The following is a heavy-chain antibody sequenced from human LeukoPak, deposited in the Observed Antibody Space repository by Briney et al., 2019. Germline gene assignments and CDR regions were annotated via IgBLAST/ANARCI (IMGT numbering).Heavy chain of an antibody. CDR3: ARGLAAVAGTDDAFDI. CDR2: IIPIFGTA. J-gene: IGHJ3*02. V-gene: IGHV1-69*01. Sequence: ASVKVSCTASGGAFSSYAIGWVRQAPGQGLEWMGGIIPIFGTANYAQKFQGRVTITADESTSTAYMELSSLRSEDTAVYYCARGLAAVAGTDDAFDIWGQGTMVTVSS. D-gene: IGHD6-19*01. CDR1: GGAFSSYA.